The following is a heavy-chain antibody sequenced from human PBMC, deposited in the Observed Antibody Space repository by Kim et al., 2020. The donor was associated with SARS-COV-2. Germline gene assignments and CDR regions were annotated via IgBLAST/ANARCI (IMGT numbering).Heavy chain of an antibody. Sequence: YADAVQGRFTISRDNSKNTLYLQMNSLRAEDTAVYYCARGYSSGWYYFDYWGQGTLVTVSS. D-gene: IGHD6-19*01. J-gene: IGHJ4*02. V-gene: IGHV3-33*01. CDR3: ARGYSSGWYYFDY.